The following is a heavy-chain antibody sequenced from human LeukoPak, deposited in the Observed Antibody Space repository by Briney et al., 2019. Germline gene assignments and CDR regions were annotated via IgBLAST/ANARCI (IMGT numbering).Heavy chain of an antibody. V-gene: IGHV4-4*07. CDR2: MHGSGYS. CDR3: AKDRVGVPAAIHYYGMDV. Sequence: SETLSLICSVSGDSSSSYYWSWIRRAAGKGLEWIGRMHGSGYSTYNPSLESRVSMSVDTSKNQLFLNLSSVTAADTAVYFCAKDRVGVPAAIHYYGMDVWGQGTKVTVSS. CDR1: GDSSSSYY. J-gene: IGHJ6*02. D-gene: IGHD2-2*01.